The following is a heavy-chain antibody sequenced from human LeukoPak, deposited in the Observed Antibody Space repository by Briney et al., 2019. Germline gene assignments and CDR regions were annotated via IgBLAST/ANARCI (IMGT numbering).Heavy chain of an antibody. V-gene: IGHV3-21*01. J-gene: IGHJ6*02. CDR1: GLTFSSYS. D-gene: IGHD2-15*01. CDR3: ARVGGGSDYYYYGMDV. Sequence: PGGSLRLSCAASGLTFSSYSMNWVRQAPGKGLEWVSSISSSSSYIYYADSVKGRFTISRDNAKNSLYLQMNSLRAEDTAVYYCARVGGGSDYYYYGMDVWGQGTTVTVSS. CDR2: ISSSSSYI.